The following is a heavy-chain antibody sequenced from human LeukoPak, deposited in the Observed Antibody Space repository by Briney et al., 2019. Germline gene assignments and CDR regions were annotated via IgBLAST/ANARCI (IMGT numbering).Heavy chain of an antibody. D-gene: IGHD2-2*01. CDR2: IYYSGNT. V-gene: IGHV4-59*08. CDR1: GGSISSYY. Sequence: SETLSLTCTVSGGSISSYYWGWIRQPPGKGLEWIGYIYYSGNTNYNPSLKSRVTISVDTSKNQFSLKLGSVTAADTAVYYCARHVVSFNWFDPWGQGTPVTVSP. CDR3: ARHVVSFNWFDP. J-gene: IGHJ5*02.